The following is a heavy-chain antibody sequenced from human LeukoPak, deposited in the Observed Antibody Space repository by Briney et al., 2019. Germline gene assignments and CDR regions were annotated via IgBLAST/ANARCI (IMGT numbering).Heavy chain of an antibody. Sequence: PSETLSLTCTVSGYSISSGYYWGWIRQPPGKGLEWIGSIYHSGSTYYNPSLKSRVTISVDTSKNQFSLKLSSVTAADTAVYYCAKWMGDSFRRAFDYWAQGILVTVSS. CDR1: GYSISSGYY. D-gene: IGHD2-21*02. J-gene: IGHJ4*02. CDR2: IYHSGST. V-gene: IGHV4-38-2*02. CDR3: AKWMGDSFRRAFDY.